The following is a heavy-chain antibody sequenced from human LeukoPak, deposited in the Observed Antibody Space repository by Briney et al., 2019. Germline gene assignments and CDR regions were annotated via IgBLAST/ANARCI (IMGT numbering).Heavy chain of an antibody. CDR2: ISYDGSNE. V-gene: IGHV3-30*04. CDR3: ARDGADFRYYYCMDV. J-gene: IGHJ6*03. D-gene: IGHD2/OR15-2a*01. CDR1: AFTFSNYA. Sequence: PGGSLRLSCAASAFTFSNYALHWVRQAPGKGLEWVAVISYDGSNEYYADSVKGRFTISRDKSKNTLYLQMNSLRTEDTAVYFCARDGADFRYYYCMDVWGKGTMVTVSS.